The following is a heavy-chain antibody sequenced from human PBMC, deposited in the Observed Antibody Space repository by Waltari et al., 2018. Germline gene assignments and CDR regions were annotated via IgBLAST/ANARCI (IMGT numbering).Heavy chain of an antibody. J-gene: IGHJ6*02. V-gene: IGHV3-48*03. CDR2: ISSGGGAI. Sequence: EVELVESGGAMVQPGGSLRVYCVASGFSLNVYEMNWVRQAPGKGPEWISYISSGGGAIYYADSVKGRFTISRDNSKNSLYLQMDSLRVEDTAVYYCARNLGARYYYYGMDVWGLGTTVTVSS. CDR1: GFSLNVYE. D-gene: IGHD1-26*01. CDR3: ARNLGARYYYYGMDV.